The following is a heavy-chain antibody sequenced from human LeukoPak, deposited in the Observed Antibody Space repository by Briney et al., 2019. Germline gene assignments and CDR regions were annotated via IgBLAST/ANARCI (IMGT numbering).Heavy chain of an antibody. CDR2: ISGSGGST. D-gene: IGHD3-22*01. J-gene: IGHJ4*02. CDR1: GFTFSSYA. Sequence: GGSLRLSCAASGFTFSSYAMSWVRQAPGKGLEWVSAISGSGGSTYYADSVKGRFTISRDNSKNTLYLQMNSLRAEDTAVYYCAKSRARREGSSGSIDYWGQGTLVTVSS. V-gene: IGHV3-23*01. CDR3: AKSRARREGSSGSIDY.